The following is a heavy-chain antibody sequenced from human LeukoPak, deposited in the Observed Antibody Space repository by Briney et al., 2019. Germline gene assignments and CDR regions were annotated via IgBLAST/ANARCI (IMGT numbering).Heavy chain of an antibody. J-gene: IGHJ5*02. D-gene: IGHD1-26*01. CDR2: MNPNSGNT. CDR3: ARPGRRYNWFDP. CDR1: GYTFTSYD. Sequence: ASVKVSCKASGYTFTSYDINWVRQATGQGLEWMGWMNPNSGNTGYAQKFQGRVTITRNTSISTAYMELSSLRSEDTAVYYCARPGRRYNWFDPWGQGTLVTVSS. V-gene: IGHV1-8*03.